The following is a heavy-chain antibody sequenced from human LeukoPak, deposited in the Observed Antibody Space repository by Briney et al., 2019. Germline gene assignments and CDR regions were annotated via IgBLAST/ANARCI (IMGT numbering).Heavy chain of an antibody. V-gene: IGHV3-7*01. CDR1: GFTFSTYW. J-gene: IGHJ4*02. Sequence: GGSLRLSCAASGFTFSTYWMSWVRQAPGKGLEWVANIKQDGSEKYYVDSVKGRFTISRDNAKNSLYLQINSLRVEDTAVYYCARASAVAGTRDYWGQGTLVTVSS. D-gene: IGHD6-19*01. CDR2: IKQDGSEK. CDR3: ARASAVAGTRDY.